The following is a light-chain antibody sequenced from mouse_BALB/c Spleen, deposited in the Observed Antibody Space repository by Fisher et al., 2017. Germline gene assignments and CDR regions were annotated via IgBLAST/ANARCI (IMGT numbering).Light chain of an antibody. J-gene: IGKJ5*01. CDR3: QQWSSNPLT. CDR1: SSVSY. Sequence: IVMTQSTAILSASPGEKVTMTCSASSSVSYMYRYQQKPGSSPKPWIYGTSNLASGVPVRFSGSGSGTSYSLTISRMEAEDAATYYCQQWSSNPLTFGAGTKLELK. V-gene: IGKV4-55*01. CDR2: GTS.